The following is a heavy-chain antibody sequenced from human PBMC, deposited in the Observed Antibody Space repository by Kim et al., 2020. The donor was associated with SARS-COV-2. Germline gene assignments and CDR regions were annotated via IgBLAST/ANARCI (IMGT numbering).Heavy chain of an antibody. D-gene: IGHD2-2*01. Sequence: SETLSLTCTVSGGSISSSSYYWGWIRQPPGKGLEWIGSIYYSGSTYYNPSLKSRVTISVDTSKNQFSLKLSSVTAADTAVYYCARDSKVPATAIIWGQGTLVTVSS. J-gene: IGHJ4*02. CDR2: IYYSGST. V-gene: IGHV4-39*07. CDR1: GGSISSSSYY. CDR3: ARDSKVPATAII.